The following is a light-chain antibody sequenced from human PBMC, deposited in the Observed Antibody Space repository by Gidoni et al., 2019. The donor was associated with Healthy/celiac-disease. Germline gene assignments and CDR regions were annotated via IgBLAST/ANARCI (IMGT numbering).Light chain of an antibody. Sequence: QSVLTQPPSVSGAPGQRVTISCTGSSSNIGAGYDVHWYQQLPVAAPKLLIYGNSNRPSGVPDRISGSKSATSASMAIPGRQAEDEADYYCQSDDSSLSVVFGGGTKLTVL. CDR3: QSDDSSLSVV. V-gene: IGLV1-40*01. J-gene: IGLJ2*01. CDR1: SSNIGAGYD. CDR2: GNS.